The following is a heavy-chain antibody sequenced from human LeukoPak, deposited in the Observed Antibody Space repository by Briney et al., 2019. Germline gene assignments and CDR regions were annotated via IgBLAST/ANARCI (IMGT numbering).Heavy chain of an antibody. D-gene: IGHD3-22*01. J-gene: IGHJ3*02. CDR2: IFYTGST. V-gene: IGHV4-39*01. CDR1: GDSISSSTYY. CDR3: ARAADSSLDHGAFDI. Sequence: PSETLSLTCTVSGDSISSSTYYWGWIRQPPGKGLEWIGTIFYTGSTYYNSSLKSRVTISVDTSKNQFSLKLSSVTAADTAVYYCARAADSSLDHGAFDIWGQGTMVTVSS.